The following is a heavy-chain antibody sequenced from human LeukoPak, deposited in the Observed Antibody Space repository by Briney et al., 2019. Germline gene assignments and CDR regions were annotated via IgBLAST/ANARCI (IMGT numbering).Heavy chain of an antibody. CDR1: GFTVSSNY. CDR2: IYSGGST. Sequence: GGSLRLSCAASGFTVSSNYMSWVRQAPGRGLEWVSVIYSGGSTYYADSVKGRFTIFRDNSKNTLYLQMNSLRAEDTAVYYCARDDIAVAGKDYWGQGTLVTVSS. J-gene: IGHJ4*02. D-gene: IGHD6-19*01. V-gene: IGHV3-66*01. CDR3: ARDDIAVAGKDY.